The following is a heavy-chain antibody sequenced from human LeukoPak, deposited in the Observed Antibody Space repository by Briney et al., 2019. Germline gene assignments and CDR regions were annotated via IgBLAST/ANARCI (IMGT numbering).Heavy chain of an antibody. V-gene: IGHV3-30*02. D-gene: IGHD6-13*01. CDR1: GFTFSSYG. CDR3: AKGGYSSSWISGPFDP. CDR2: IQYDGSNK. J-gene: IGHJ5*02. Sequence: PGGSLRLSCAASGFTFSSYGMHWVRQAPGKGLEWVAFIQYDGSNKYYADSVKGRFTISRDNSKNTLYLQMSSLRAEDTAVYYCAKGGYSSSWISGPFDPWGQGTLVTVSS.